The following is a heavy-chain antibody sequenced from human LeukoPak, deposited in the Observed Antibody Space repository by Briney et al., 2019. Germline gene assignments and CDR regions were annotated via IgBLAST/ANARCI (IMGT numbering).Heavy chain of an antibody. Sequence: ASVKVSCKDSGYTFTSYDINWVRQATGQGLEWMGWMNPNSGDTGYAQKFQGRVTMTRNTSISTAYMELSSLRSEDTAVYYCARDGSTVVRGVIFYWGQGTLVTVSS. D-gene: IGHD3-10*01. CDR2: MNPNSGDT. J-gene: IGHJ4*02. CDR1: GYTFTSYD. V-gene: IGHV1-8*01. CDR3: ARDGSTVVRGVIFY.